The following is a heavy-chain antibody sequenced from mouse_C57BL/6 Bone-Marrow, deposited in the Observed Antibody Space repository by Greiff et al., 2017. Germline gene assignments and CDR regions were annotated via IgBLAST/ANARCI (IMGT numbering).Heavy chain of an antibody. Sequence: VQLKESGAELVKPGASVKLSCTASGFNIKDYYMHWVKQRTEQGLEWIGRLDPEDGETKYAPKFQGKATITADTSSNTAYLQLSSLTSEDTAVYYCALGSSKGYFDVWGTGTTVTVSS. CDR2: LDPEDGET. J-gene: IGHJ1*03. CDR3: ALGSSKGYFDV. D-gene: IGHD1-1*01. V-gene: IGHV14-2*01. CDR1: GFNIKDYY.